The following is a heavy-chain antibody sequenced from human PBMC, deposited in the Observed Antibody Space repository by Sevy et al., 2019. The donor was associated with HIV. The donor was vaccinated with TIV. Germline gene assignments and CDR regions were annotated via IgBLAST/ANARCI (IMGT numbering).Heavy chain of an antibody. Sequence: GGSLRLSCAASGFTFSSYAMSWVRQAPGKGLEWVSAISGSGYLTYYTVSGKGQFTISRDNSKNTVYLQMDSRRAEDTDVYYCAKEGGGYYYDSSGLFDYWGQGTLVTVSS. CDR1: GFTFSSYA. CDR2: ISGSGYLT. V-gene: IGHV3-23*01. D-gene: IGHD3-22*01. J-gene: IGHJ4*02. CDR3: AKEGGGYYYDSSGLFDY.